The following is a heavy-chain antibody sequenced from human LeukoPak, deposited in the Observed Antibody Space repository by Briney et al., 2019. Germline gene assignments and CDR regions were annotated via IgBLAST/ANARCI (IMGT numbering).Heavy chain of an antibody. D-gene: IGHD2-8*01. CDR3: ASLPYCTNGVCYTGFGDY. J-gene: IGHJ4*02. CDR2: IYYSGST. CDR1: GGSISSSSYY. Sequence: PSETLSLTCTVSGGSISSSSYYWGWIRQPPGKGLEWIGSIYYSGSTYYNPSLKSRVTISVDTSKNQFSLKLSSVTAADTAVYHCASLPYCTNGVCYTGFGDYWGQGTLVTVSS. V-gene: IGHV4-39*01.